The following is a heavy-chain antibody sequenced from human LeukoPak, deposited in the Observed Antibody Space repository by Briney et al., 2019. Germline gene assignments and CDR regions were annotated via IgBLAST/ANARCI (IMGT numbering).Heavy chain of an antibody. V-gene: IGHV3-23*01. D-gene: IGHD3-16*01. Sequence: GGSLRLSCAACGFPFDRYAMTWVRQAPGKGLEWVVGIFGNGGTIYYADSVKGRFSVSRDNSKNMLYLQMASLRAEDTALYFCAKMGLTFGRPIDYWGQGTLVNVSA. CDR1: GFPFDRYA. CDR2: IFGNGGTI. CDR3: AKMGLTFGRPIDY. J-gene: IGHJ4*02.